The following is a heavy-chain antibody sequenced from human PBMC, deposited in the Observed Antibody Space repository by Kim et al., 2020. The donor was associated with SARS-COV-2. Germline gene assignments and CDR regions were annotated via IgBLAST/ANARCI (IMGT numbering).Heavy chain of an antibody. CDR1: GFTFSNYA. V-gene: IGHV3-23*01. D-gene: IGHD3-3*01. Sequence: GGSLRLSCAASGFTFSNYAMTWVRQAPGKGLEWVSAISGSGGSTYYADSVKGRFTISRDNSKNTLYLQMNSLRAEDTAVYYCARDAYYDFWSGYYFHYWGQRTLVTVSS. CDR2: ISGSGGST. J-gene: IGHJ4*02. CDR3: ARDAYYDFWSGYYFHY.